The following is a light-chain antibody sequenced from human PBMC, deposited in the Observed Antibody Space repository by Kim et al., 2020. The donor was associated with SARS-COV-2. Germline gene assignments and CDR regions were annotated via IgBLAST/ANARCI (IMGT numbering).Light chain of an antibody. J-gene: IGLJ3*02. Sequence: SYELTQPPSLSVAPGKTARITCAGNNLRSKSVHWYQQKPGQAPVLVIYYDSDRPSGIPERYSGSNSGNSATLTISRVEAGDEADDDCQGWDTGSAHWVFGGGTQLTVL. CDR2: YDS. CDR3: QGWDTGSAHWV. V-gene: IGLV3-21*04. CDR1: NLRSKS.